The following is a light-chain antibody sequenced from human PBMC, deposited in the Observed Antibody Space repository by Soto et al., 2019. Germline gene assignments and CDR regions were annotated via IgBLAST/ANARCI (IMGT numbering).Light chain of an antibody. CDR3: AAWDDSLNGVM. Sequence: QSVLTQPPSASGTPGQRVTISCSGGSSNIGTTAVNWYQHLPGTAPKLLIYSDNQRPSGVTDRFSGSKSGTSASLAISGLQSEDEAEYYCAAWDDSLNGVMFGGGTKLTVL. V-gene: IGLV1-44*01. CDR2: SDN. J-gene: IGLJ3*02. CDR1: SSNIGTTA.